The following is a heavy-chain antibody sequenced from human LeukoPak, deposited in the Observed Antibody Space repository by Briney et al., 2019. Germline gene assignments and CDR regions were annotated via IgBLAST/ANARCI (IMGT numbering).Heavy chain of an antibody. CDR3: AKDRGDYVWGVCWFDP. CDR2: ISYDGSKK. Sequence: GGSLRLSCAASGFTFSRYGMHWVRQGPGKGLEWVAVISYDGSKKYYADSVKGRFTISRDNSKNTLYLQMNSLRVEDTAVYYCAKDRGDYVWGVCWFDPWGQGTLVTVSS. V-gene: IGHV3-30*18. D-gene: IGHD3-16*01. CDR1: GFTFSRYG. J-gene: IGHJ5*02.